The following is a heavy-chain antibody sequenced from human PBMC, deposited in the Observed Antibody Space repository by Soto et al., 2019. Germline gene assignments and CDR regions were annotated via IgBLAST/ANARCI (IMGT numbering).Heavy chain of an antibody. V-gene: IGHV3-23*01. CDR1: GFIFENFG. Sequence: GGSLRLSCAASGFIFENFGMSWVRQAPGKGLEWISSISGSGFKKYYADSVKGRFTISRDNCKSTVYLELDNLSAEDTAVYHCAKNQGVELVPLATVDWFDPWGQGSVVTVSS. CDR2: ISGSGFKK. J-gene: IGHJ5*02. D-gene: IGHD1-26*01. CDR3: AKNQGVELVPLATVDWFDP.